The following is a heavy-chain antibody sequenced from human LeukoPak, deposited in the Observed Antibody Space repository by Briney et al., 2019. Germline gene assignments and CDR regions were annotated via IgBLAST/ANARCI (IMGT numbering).Heavy chain of an antibody. V-gene: IGHV3-48*03. Sequence: GGSLRLSCAASGFTFSSYEMNWVRQAPGKGLEGVAYINKNGGTINYPNSVKGRFTISRDNTKNSLYLQMNSLRAEDTAVYYCARDKGVSSAYDYWGQGTLVAVSS. CDR1: GFTFSSYE. CDR2: INKNGGTI. D-gene: IGHD6-25*01. CDR3: ARDKGVSSAYDY. J-gene: IGHJ4*02.